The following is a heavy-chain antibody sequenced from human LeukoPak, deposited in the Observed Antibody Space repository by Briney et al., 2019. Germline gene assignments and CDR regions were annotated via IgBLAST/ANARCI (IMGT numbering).Heavy chain of an antibody. J-gene: IGHJ4*02. Sequence: GGSLRLSCAASGFTFSSYGMHWVRQAPGKGLEWVAVIWYDGSNKYYADSVKGRFTISRDNSKNTLYLQMNSLRAEDTAVYYCAKYPSGSSPAFDYWGQGTLVTVSS. CDR3: AKYPSGSSPAFDY. V-gene: IGHV3-33*06. CDR1: GFTFSSYG. D-gene: IGHD1-26*01. CDR2: IWYDGSNK.